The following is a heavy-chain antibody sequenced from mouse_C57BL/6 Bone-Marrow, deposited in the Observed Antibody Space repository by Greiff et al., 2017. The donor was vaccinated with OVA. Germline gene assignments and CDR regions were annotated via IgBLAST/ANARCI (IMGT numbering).Heavy chain of an antibody. V-gene: IGHV1-22*01. J-gene: IGHJ3*01. CDR2: INPNNGGT. CDR3: ARRDGYDYTWFAY. Sequence: REQSGAELVRPGASVKMSCKASGYTFTDYNMHWVKQSHGKSLEWIGYINPNNGGTSYNQKFKGKATLTVNKSSSTAYMELRSLTSEDSAVYYCARRDGYDYTWFAYWGQGTLVTVSA. CDR1: GYTFTDYN. D-gene: IGHD2-4*01.